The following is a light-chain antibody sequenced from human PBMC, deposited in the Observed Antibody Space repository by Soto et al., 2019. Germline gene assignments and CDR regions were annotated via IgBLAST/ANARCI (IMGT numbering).Light chain of an antibody. Sequence: EIVLTQSPGTLSLSPGERATLSCRASQSVRGNYLAWHQQKPGQAPRLLIYAVSRRPTGIPDRFSGSGSGTDFTLTISRLEPEDVAAYYCQHYSRSPWTFGQGTKVEIK. CDR3: QHYSRSPWT. CDR2: AVS. J-gene: IGKJ1*01. CDR1: QSVRGNY. V-gene: IGKV3-20*01.